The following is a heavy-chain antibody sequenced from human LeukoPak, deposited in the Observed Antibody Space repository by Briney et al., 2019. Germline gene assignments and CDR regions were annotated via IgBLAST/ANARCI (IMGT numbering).Heavy chain of an antibody. CDR1: GFTFSSYA. CDR3: ARDHIVGATNFDY. J-gene: IGHJ4*02. CDR2: IKQDGSEK. Sequence: GGSLRLSCAASGFTFSSYAMSWVRQAPGKGLEWVANIKQDGSEKYYVDSVRGRFTISRDDAKNSLYLQMNSLRAEDTAMYYCARDHIVGATNFDYWGQGTLVTVSS. D-gene: IGHD1-26*01. V-gene: IGHV3-7*01.